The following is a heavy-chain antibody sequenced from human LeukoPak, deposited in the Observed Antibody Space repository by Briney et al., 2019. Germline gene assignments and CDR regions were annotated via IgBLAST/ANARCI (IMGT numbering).Heavy chain of an antibody. D-gene: IGHD3-3*01. CDR2: IKQDGSEK. CDR1: GFTFSSFW. V-gene: IGHV3-7*05. Sequence: PGGSLRLSCSASGFTFSSFWMSWVRQAPGKGLEWVAKIKQDGSEKYYADSVKGRFTIPRDNAKNSLYLQMNSLRAEDTAVYYCARDSPGITIFGVVTPNGGQGTLVTVSS. J-gene: IGHJ4*02. CDR3: ARDSPGITIFGVVTPN.